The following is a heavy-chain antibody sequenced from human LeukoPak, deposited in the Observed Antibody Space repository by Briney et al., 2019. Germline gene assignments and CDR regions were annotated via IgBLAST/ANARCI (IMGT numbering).Heavy chain of an antibody. Sequence: SEILSLTCAVYGGSFSGYYWSWIRQPPGKGLEWIGEINHSGSTNYNPSLKSRVTISVDTSKNQFSLKLSSVTAADTAVYYCARDYYGSGSYYKHYYGMDVWGKGTTVTVSS. V-gene: IGHV4-34*01. CDR2: INHSGST. D-gene: IGHD3-10*01. CDR1: GGSFSGYY. J-gene: IGHJ6*04. CDR3: ARDYYGSGSYYKHYYGMDV.